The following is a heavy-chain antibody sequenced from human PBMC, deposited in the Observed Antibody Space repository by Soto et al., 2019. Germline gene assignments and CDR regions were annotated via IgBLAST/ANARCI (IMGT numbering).Heavy chain of an antibody. CDR3: VREVEYYRSSSTCFDP. D-gene: IGHD6-6*01. V-gene: IGHV4-30-4*01. CDR2: ISHSGNT. J-gene: IGHJ5*02. Sequence: QVQLQESGPGLVNPSQTLSLTCTVSGGSMSSGDYYWSWIRQPPGKGLEWIGYISHSGNTYYNPSLRSRISLSVDTSKNQFSLQVPSVTAADTAVYCCVREVEYYRSSSTCFDPWGQGTLVAVSS. CDR1: GGSMSSGDYY.